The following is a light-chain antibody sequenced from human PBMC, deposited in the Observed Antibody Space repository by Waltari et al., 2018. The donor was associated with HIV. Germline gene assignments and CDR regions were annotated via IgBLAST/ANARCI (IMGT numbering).Light chain of an antibody. CDR1: QSVSSN. V-gene: IGKV3-15*01. J-gene: IGKJ1*01. CDR3: QQYHNWPPWT. CDR2: GAS. Sequence: EVVMTQSPAPLSVSPGERATLSCRASQSVSSNLAWYQQKPGQAPRLLIYGASTRATGIPARFSGSGSGTEFTLTISSLQSGDFAVYYCQQYHNWPPWTFGQGTKVEIK.